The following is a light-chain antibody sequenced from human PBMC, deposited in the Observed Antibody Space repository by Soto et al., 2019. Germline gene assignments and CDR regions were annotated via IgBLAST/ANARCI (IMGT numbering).Light chain of an antibody. CDR3: NSYTSSSTHV. J-gene: IGLJ1*01. CDR2: EVG. Sequence: QSALTQPASVSGSPGQSITISCTGSSSDVGGHNHVSWYQQHPGKAPKLIIYEVGHRPSGVSDRFSGSKSGNTSSLTISGFQAEDEADYYCNSYTSSSTHVFGTGTNLTVL. V-gene: IGLV2-14*01. CDR1: SSDVGGHNH.